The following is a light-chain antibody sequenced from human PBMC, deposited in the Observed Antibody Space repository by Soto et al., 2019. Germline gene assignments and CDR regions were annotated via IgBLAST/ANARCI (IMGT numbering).Light chain of an antibody. CDR2: QVT. CDR1: TRDIAGYNY. Sequence: QSVLAQPASVSGSLGQSITISCTGTTRDIAGYNYISWYQQLPGKAPKLMIYQVTIRPSGISNRFSGSKSGNTASLTISGLQAEAGADYFCASFPSSTPLYVFGTGSKVTV. CDR3: ASFPSSTPLYV. J-gene: IGLJ1*01. V-gene: IGLV2-14*01.